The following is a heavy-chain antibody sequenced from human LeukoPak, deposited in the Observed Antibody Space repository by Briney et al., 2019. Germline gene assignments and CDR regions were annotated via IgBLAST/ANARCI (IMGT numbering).Heavy chain of an antibody. CDR1: GYTFTGYY. CDR3: ARDEGYCSSTSCYPVLSGDDY. D-gene: IGHD2-2*01. J-gene: IGHJ4*02. Sequence: ASVKVSCKASGYTFTGYYMHWVRQAPGQGLEWMGWINPNSGGTNYAQKFQGRVTMTRDTSISTAYMELSRPRSDDTAVYYCARDEGYCSSTSCYPVLSGDDYWGQGTLVTVSS. V-gene: IGHV1-2*02. CDR2: INPNSGGT.